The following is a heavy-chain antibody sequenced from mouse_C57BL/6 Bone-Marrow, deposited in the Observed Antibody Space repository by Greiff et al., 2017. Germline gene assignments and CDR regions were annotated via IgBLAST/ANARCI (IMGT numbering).Heavy chain of an antibody. D-gene: IGHD2-5*01. J-gene: IGHJ3*01. Sequence: VKLMESGAELARPGASVKLSCKASGYTFTSYGISWVKQRTGQGLEWIGEIYPRSGNTYYNEKFKGKATLTADKSSSTAYMELRSLTSEDSAVYFCEGYSNYGFAYWGQGTLVTVSA. CDR2: IYPRSGNT. CDR3: EGYSNYGFAY. V-gene: IGHV1-81*01. CDR1: GYTFTSYG.